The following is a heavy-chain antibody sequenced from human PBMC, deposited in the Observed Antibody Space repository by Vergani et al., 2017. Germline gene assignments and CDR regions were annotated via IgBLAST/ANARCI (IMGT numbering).Heavy chain of an antibody. J-gene: IGHJ4*02. V-gene: IGHV3-53*02. Sequence: EVQLVETGGGLIQPGGSLRLSCAASGFTVSSNYMSWVRQAPGKGLEWVSVIYGGGSTYYADSVKGRFTISRDNSKNTLYLQMNSLRAEDTAVYYCAKGLAPGIVDFDYWGQGTLVTVSS. CDR3: AKGLAPGIVDFDY. D-gene: IGHD1-26*01. CDR1: GFTVSSNY. CDR2: IYGGGST.